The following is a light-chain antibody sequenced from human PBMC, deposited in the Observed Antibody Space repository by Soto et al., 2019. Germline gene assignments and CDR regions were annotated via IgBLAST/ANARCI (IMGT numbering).Light chain of an antibody. CDR3: QQRRNWLT. J-gene: IGKJ4*01. CDR2: DAS. CDR1: QSVSSY. V-gene: IGKV3-11*01. Sequence: EIVLTQSPATLSLSPCERATLACRASQSVSSYLACYQQKPGQAPRLLIYDASNRATGIPARFSGSGSGTDFTLTISSLEPEDFAVYYCQQRRNWLTLGGGTKVDIK.